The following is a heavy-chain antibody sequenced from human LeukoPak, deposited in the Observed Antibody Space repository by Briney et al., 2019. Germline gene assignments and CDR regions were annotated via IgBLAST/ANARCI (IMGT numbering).Heavy chain of an antibody. V-gene: IGHV3-53*01. CDR1: GFTVSSNY. J-gene: IGHJ4*02. Sequence: GGSLRFSCAASGFTVSSNYMSWVRQAPGKGLEWVSVIYSGGSTYYADSVKGRFTISRDNSKNTLYLQMNSLRAEDTAVYYCAIPSSSSHGFDYWGREPWSPSPQ. D-gene: IGHD6-13*01. CDR3: AIPSSSSHGFDY. CDR2: IYSGGST.